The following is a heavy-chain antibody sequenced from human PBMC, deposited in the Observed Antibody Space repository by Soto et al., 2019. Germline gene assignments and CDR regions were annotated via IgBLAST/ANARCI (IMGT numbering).Heavy chain of an antibody. J-gene: IGHJ5*02. CDR1: GDSFTNYA. CDR3: GRYCTNTKCRGGYYLDL. Sequence: QVLLVQSGAEMKQPGSSVSVSCRASGDSFTNYAFTWVRQAPGQGPEWLGGIILALGTPHYSQRFQGRLKITTDEWSSTVYMELGSLRLDDTAVYYCGRYCTNTKCRGGYYLDLWGQGTLLTVSS. CDR2: IILALGTP. V-gene: IGHV1-69*01. D-gene: IGHD2-8*01.